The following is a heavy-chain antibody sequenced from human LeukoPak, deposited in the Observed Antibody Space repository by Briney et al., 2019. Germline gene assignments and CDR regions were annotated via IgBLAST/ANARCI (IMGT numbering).Heavy chain of an antibody. Sequence: SETLSLTCTVSGGSIRNYYWSWIRQPPGRGLEWIGYIYYSGSSNYNPSLKSRVTISVDTSKNQFSLNLSSVTAADTAVYYCAREACSGGSCYPDYWGQGTLVTVSS. D-gene: IGHD2-15*01. CDR3: AREACSGGSCYPDY. CDR2: IYYSGSS. CDR1: GGSIRNYY. V-gene: IGHV4-59*01. J-gene: IGHJ4*02.